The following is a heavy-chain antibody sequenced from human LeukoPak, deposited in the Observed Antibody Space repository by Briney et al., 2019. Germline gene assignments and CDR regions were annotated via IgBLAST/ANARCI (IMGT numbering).Heavy chain of an antibody. CDR1: GYTFTGYY. V-gene: IGHV1-2*02. CDR2: INPNSGGT. J-gene: IGHJ3*02. D-gene: IGHD3-3*01. CDR3: ARGGRLITIFGVGAPPDAFDI. Sequence: ASVKVSCKASGYTFTGYYMHWVRQAPGQGLEWMGWINPNSGGTDYAQKFQGRVTMTRDTSISTAYMELSRLRSDDTAVYYCARGGRLITIFGVGAPPDAFDIWGQGTMVTVSS.